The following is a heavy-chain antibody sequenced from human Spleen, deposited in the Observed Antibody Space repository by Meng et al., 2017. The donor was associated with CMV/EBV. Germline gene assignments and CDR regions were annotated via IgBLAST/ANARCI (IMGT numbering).Heavy chain of an antibody. Sequence: FNDYGMDWVRQAPGKGVEWVSGITWDGGSTGYGDSIKGRFTVSRDNAKNSLSLQMNSLRVEDTALYYCARDFNDLWSGYPWGPFRFDPWGQGTLVTVSS. D-gene: IGHD3-3*01. J-gene: IGHJ5*02. V-gene: IGHV3-20*03. CDR2: ITWDGGST. CDR1: FNDYG. CDR3: ARDFNDLWSGYPWGPFRFDP.